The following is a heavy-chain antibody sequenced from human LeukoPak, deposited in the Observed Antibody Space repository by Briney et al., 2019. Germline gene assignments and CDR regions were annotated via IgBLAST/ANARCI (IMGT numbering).Heavy chain of an antibody. Sequence: SETLSLTCTVSGGSISSYYWSWIRQPPAKGLAWIGEIYYNGSNNYNPFLKRRITISVDTTKNQFSLTLSSVTAADTAVYYCARVGCSSTSCYSATWFDPWGQGTLVTVSS. CDR1: GGSISSYY. CDR2: IYYNGSN. J-gene: IGHJ5*02. V-gene: IGHV4-59*01. CDR3: ARVGCSSTSCYSATWFDP. D-gene: IGHD2-2*02.